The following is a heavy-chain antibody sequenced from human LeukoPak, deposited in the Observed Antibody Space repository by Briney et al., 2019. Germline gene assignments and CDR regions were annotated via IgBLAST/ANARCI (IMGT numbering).Heavy chain of an antibody. Sequence: SVKVSCNASRYTFTGYYMHWVRQAPGQGLEWMGGIIPIFGTANYAQKFQGRVTITADESTSTAYMELSSLRSEDTAVYYCARAHCSGGSCYTHYCDYWGQGTLVTVSS. J-gene: IGHJ4*02. CDR3: ARAHCSGGSCYTHYCDY. D-gene: IGHD2-15*01. CDR1: RYTFTGYY. V-gene: IGHV1-69*13. CDR2: IIPIFGTA.